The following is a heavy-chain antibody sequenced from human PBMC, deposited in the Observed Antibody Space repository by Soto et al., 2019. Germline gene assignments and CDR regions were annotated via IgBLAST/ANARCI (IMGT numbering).Heavy chain of an antibody. CDR1: GFTFRDHS. V-gene: IGHV3-23*01. Sequence: HPGGSLRLSCAASGFTFRDHSMSWVRQAPGKGLEWVSAITGSTGSTYYADSVEGRFTNSRDNSKNTLYLQMNSLRAEDTAVYYCARLRGYFDYWGQGTPVTVSS. J-gene: IGHJ4*02. CDR2: ITGSTGST. D-gene: IGHD3-16*01. CDR3: ARLRGYFDY.